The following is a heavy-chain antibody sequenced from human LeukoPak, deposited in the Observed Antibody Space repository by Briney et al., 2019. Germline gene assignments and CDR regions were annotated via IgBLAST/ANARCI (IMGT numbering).Heavy chain of an antibody. D-gene: IGHD5-12*01. V-gene: IGHV4-4*02. Sequence: SETLSLTCAVSGDSISSDKWWSWVRQPPGKGLEWIGEIYHSGSTNYNPSLKSRVTISVDTSKNQFSLKLSSVTAADTAVYYCARGPGYSGYDDYWGQGTLVTVSS. CDR3: ARGPGYSGYDDY. CDR1: GDSISSDKW. J-gene: IGHJ4*02. CDR2: IYHSGST.